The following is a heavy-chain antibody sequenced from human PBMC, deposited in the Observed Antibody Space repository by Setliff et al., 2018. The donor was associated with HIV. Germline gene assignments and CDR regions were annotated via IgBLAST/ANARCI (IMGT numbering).Heavy chain of an antibody. J-gene: IGHJ4*02. D-gene: IGHD2-2*01. CDR1: GGSISSGYYY. Sequence: TLSLTCTVSGGSISSGYYYWSWIRQHPGKGLEWIGYIYYSGNPFYNPSLRSRVTISLDTSKTQFSLKLSSVTAADTAVYYCARGFDYAQRPPLYYFDYWGQGTLVTAPQ. V-gene: IGHV4-31*03. CDR2: IYYSGNP. CDR3: ARGFDYAQRPPLYYFDY.